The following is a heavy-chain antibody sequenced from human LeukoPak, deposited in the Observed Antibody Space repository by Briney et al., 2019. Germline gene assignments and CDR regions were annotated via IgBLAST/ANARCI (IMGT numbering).Heavy chain of an antibody. CDR2: ISSSSSYI. CDR3: AKDFKLEYSSSSDNAFDI. D-gene: IGHD6-6*01. Sequence: PGGSLRLSCAASGFTFSSYSMNWVRQAPGKGLEWVSSISSSSSYIYYADSVKGRFTISRDNAKNSLYLQMNSLRAEDTAVYYCAKDFKLEYSSSSDNAFDIWGQGTMVTVSS. CDR1: GFTFSSYS. J-gene: IGHJ3*02. V-gene: IGHV3-21*01.